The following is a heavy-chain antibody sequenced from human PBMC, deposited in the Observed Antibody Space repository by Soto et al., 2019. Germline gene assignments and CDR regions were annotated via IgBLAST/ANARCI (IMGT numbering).Heavy chain of an antibody. D-gene: IGHD4-17*01. CDR2: IYYSGST. J-gene: IGHJ3*02. CDR3: ARDYGGNSEALFDI. CDR1: GGSISSYY. V-gene: IGHV4-59*06. Sequence: SETLSLTCTVSGGSISSYYWSWIRQPPGKGLEWIGYIYYSGSTYYNPSLKSRVTISVDTSKNQFSLKLSSVTAADTAVYYCARDYGGNSEALFDIWGQGTMVTVSS.